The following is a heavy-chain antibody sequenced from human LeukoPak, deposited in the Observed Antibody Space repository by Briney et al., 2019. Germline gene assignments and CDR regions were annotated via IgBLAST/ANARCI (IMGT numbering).Heavy chain of an antibody. V-gene: IGHV1-2*02. CDR3: VRDRHTVAVAATLDY. CDR2: INPNSGDT. J-gene: IGHJ4*02. D-gene: IGHD6-19*01. Sequence: ASVKVSCKSSGYTFTGNHMHWVRQAPGQGLEWMGWINPNSGDTEYAQNFQGRVTMTRDTSITTTYMELSSLRSDDTAVYYCVRDRHTVAVAATLDYWGQGALVIASS. CDR1: GYTFTGNH.